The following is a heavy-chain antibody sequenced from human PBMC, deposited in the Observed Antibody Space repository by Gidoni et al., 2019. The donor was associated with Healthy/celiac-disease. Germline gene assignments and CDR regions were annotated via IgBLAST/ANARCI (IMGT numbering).Heavy chain of an antibody. CDR1: GVPFSSYA. CDR3: AKALRGSPPVYGFDY. V-gene: IGHV3-23*01. D-gene: IGHD3-16*01. J-gene: IGHJ4*02. Sequence: EVQLLESGGGLVQPGGSLRLSCAASGVPFSSYAMSWVRQAPGKGLEWVSAISGSGGSTYYADSVKGRFTISRDNSKNTLYLQMNSLRAEDTAVYYCAKALRGSPPVYGFDYWGQGTLVTVSS. CDR2: ISGSGGST.